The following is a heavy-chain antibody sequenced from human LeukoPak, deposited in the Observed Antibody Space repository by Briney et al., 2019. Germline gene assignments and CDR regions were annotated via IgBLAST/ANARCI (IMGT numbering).Heavy chain of an antibody. CDR1: GYTFTSSY. CDR2: INPSGGST. V-gene: IGHV1-46*01. D-gene: IGHD2-8*01. Sequence: ASVKVSCKASGYTFTSSYIHWVRQAPGQGLEWMGIINPSGGSTSYAQKFQGRVIMTRDTSTSTVYMEISSLRSEGTAVYYCARQRGGQYEDGFDMWGQGTMVTVSS. J-gene: IGHJ3*02. CDR3: ARQRGGQYEDGFDM.